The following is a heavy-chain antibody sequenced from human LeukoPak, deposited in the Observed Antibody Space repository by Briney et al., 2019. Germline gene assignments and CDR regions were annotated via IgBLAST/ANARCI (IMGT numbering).Heavy chain of an antibody. D-gene: IGHD4-11*01. CDR1: GGSISSSSYY. J-gene: IGHJ4*02. V-gene: IGHV4-39*01. Sequence: SETLSLTCTVSGGSISSSSYYWGWIRQPPGKGLEWVGSIYYSGSTYYNPALKSRVTISVDTSNNQFSLKLSSVTAADKAVYYCASRTRMTTVFSFDYWGQGTLVPVSS. CDR2: IYYSGST. CDR3: ASRTRMTTVFSFDY.